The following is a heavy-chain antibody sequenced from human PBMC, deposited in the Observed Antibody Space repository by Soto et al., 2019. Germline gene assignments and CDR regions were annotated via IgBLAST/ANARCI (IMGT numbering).Heavy chain of an antibody. CDR1: GFTFSSYW. D-gene: IGHD2-2*01. Sequence: GGSLRLSCAASGFTFSSYWMSWVRQAPGKGLEWVANIKQDGSEKYYVDSVKGRFTISRDNAKNSLYLQMNSLRVEDTAVYYCARDATGDIVVVPAAILDVWGKGTTVTVSS. J-gene: IGHJ6*04. CDR3: ARDATGDIVVVPAAILDV. V-gene: IGHV3-7*01. CDR2: IKQDGSEK.